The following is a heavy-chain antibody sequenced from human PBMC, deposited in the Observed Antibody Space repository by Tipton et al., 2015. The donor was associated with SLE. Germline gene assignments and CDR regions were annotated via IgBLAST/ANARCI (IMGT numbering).Heavy chain of an antibody. CDR2: IYSGGAT. CDR1: GFTFGSYA. D-gene: IGHD1-26*01. CDR3: ARELLPYYGMDV. J-gene: IGHJ6*02. Sequence: SLRLSCAGSGFTFGSYAMSWVRQAPGQGLEWVSLIYSGGATYYADSVKGRFTISRDNSKNTLYLQMNSLRAEDTAVYYCARELLPYYGMDVWGQGTTVTVSS. V-gene: IGHV3-23*03.